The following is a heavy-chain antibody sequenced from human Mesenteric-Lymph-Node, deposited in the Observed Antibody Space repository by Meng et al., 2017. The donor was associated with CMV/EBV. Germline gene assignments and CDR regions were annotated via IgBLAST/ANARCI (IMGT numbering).Heavy chain of an antibody. V-gene: IGHV3-30*02. CDR2: ILYDGSNK. CDR3: AKDPGYSSSYYYYYIMDV. Sequence: GGSLRLSCAASGFSFRTYGMRWVRQAPGKGLEWVAFILYDGSNKYYADSVKGRFTLSRDNSKNTLDLQMNSLRAEDTALYYCAKDPGYSSSYYYYYIMDVWGQGTTVTVSS. D-gene: IGHD6-19*01. CDR1: GFSFRTYG. J-gene: IGHJ6*02.